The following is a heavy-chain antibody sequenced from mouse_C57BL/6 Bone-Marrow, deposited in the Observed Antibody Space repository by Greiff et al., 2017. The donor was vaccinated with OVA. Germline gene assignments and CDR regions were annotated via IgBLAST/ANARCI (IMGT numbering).Heavy chain of an antibody. D-gene: IGHD1-1*01. J-gene: IGHJ1*03. CDR2: IDPSDSYT. V-gene: IGHV1-59*01. Sequence: VQLQQPGAELVRPGTSVKLSFKASGYTFTSYWMHWVKQRPGQGLEWIGVIDPSDSYTNYNQKFKGKATLTVDTSSSTAYMQLSSLTSEDSAVYYCARDGSSPYWYFDVWGTGTTVTFSS. CDR3: ARDGSSPYWYFDV. CDR1: GYTFTSYW.